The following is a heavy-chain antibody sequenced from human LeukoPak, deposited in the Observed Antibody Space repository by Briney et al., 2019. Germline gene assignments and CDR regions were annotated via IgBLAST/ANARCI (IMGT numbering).Heavy chain of an antibody. CDR3: ARKYCSTTSCLFDN. V-gene: IGHV3-48*03. J-gene: IGHJ4*02. D-gene: IGHD2-2*01. Sequence: PGGSLRLSCAASGFTFSSYEMNWVRQAPGKGLQWVSDISSSGTTIYYADSVKGRFTISRDNAKNSLYLQMNSLRAENTGVYYCARKYCSTTSCLFDNWGQGTLVTVSS. CDR2: ISSSGTTI. CDR1: GFTFSSYE.